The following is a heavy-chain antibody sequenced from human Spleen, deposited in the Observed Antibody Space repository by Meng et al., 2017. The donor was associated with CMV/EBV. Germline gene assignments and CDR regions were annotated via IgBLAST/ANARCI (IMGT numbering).Heavy chain of an antibody. CDR3: ARDPDCSSTSCYGDY. Sequence: GESLKISCAASGFTFSSYAMHWVRQAPGKGLEWVAVISYDGNNKYYADSVKGRFTISRDNSKNTLYLQMNSLRAEDTAVYYCARDPDCSSTSCYGDYWGQGTLVTVSS. D-gene: IGHD2-2*01. CDR2: ISYDGNNK. J-gene: IGHJ4*02. CDR1: GFTFSSYA. V-gene: IGHV3-30-3*01.